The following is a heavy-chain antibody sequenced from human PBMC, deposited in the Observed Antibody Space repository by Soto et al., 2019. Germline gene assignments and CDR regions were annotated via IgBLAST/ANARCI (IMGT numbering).Heavy chain of an antibody. Sequence: ASVKVSCKASGFSFTGYYIHWLRQAPGQGLEWMGWINAHSGGTEYAQKFQGRVTLTRDTSIATAYLTLTSLTSDDTALYYCAKDLTRQLTYWLDPWGQGTQVTVSS. V-gene: IGHV1-2*02. CDR2: INAHSGGT. J-gene: IGHJ5*02. CDR3: AKDLTRQLTYWLDP. D-gene: IGHD6-6*01. CDR1: GFSFTGYY.